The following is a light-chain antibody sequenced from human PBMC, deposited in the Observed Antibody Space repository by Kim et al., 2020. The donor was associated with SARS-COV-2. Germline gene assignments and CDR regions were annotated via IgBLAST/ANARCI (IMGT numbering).Light chain of an antibody. CDR2: GAF. Sequence: DIVMTQSPATLSVSPGERPTLSCRASQSVNIKLAWYQQKPGQAPRLLIYGAFSRATGIPARFSGSGSGTEFTLTISSLQSEDFAVYYCQQYNNWPLTVGGGTKVDIK. V-gene: IGKV3-15*01. CDR3: QQYNNWPLT. J-gene: IGKJ4*01. CDR1: QSVNIK.